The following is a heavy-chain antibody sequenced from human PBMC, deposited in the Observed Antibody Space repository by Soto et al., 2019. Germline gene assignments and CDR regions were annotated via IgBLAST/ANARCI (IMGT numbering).Heavy chain of an antibody. CDR2: IRGDGGQT. CDR1: GFTFSSYG. D-gene: IGHD3-9*01. J-gene: IGHJ4*02. V-gene: IGHV3-23*01. Sequence: GGSLRLSCTASGFTFSSYGMGWVRQAPGKGLQWVFTIRGDGGQTHYTDSVKGRFSISRDNSKNTVYLQMDSLRAEDTAMYFCARDVGLDSDDFFAYWGQGTQVTVSS. CDR3: ARDVGLDSDDFFAY.